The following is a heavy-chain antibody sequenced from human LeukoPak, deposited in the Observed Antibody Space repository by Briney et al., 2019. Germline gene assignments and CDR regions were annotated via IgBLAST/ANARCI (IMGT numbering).Heavy chain of an antibody. J-gene: IGHJ4*02. V-gene: IGHV1-69*05. CDR2: IIPIFGTA. Sequence: SVKVSCKASGGTFSSYAISWVRQAPGQGLEWMGGIIPIFGTANYAQKFQGRVTITTDESTSTAYMELSSLRSEDTAVYYCAREVAANSGSYYDYWGQGTLVTVPS. CDR1: GGTFSSYA. D-gene: IGHD3-10*01. CDR3: AREVAANSGSYYDY.